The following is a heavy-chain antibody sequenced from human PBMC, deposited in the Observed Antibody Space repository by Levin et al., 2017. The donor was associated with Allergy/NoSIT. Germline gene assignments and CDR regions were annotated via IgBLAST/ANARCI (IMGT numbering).Heavy chain of an antibody. CDR2: IKSKSDGGTT. D-gene: IGHD4-17*01. CDR1: GFTFNNAW. V-gene: IGHV3-15*01. CDR3: ATDTPLYGDDVADCDC. J-gene: IGHJ4*02. Sequence: AGGSLRLSCAMSGFTFNNAWMSWVRQAPGKGLEWVGRIKSKSDGGTTDYAAPVKGRFSISRDDSQNMLYLQMNSLKTEDQAVYYCATDTPLYGDDVADCDCWGQGALVTVSS.